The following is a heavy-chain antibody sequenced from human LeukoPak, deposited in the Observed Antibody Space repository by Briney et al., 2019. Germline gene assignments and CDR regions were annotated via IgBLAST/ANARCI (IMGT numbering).Heavy chain of an antibody. Sequence: SQTLSLTCTVSGGSISSGSYYWSWIRQPPGKGLEWIGEINHSGSTNYNPSLKSRVTISVDTSKNQFSLKLSSVTAADTAVYYCARGPYYYGSGRRIDPWGQGTLVTVSS. D-gene: IGHD3-10*01. CDR3: ARGPYYYGSGRRIDP. V-gene: IGHV4-39*07. CDR2: INHSGST. J-gene: IGHJ5*02. CDR1: GGSISSGSYY.